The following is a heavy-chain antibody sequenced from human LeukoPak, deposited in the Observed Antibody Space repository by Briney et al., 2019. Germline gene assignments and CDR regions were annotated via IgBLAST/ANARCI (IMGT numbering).Heavy chain of an antibody. D-gene: IGHD4-17*01. CDR1: GFTFSSYW. Sequence: GGSLRLSCAASGFTFSSYWMSWVRQAPGKGLEWVANIKQDGSEKYYVDSVKGRFTISRDNAKNSLYLQMNSLRAEDTAVYYCARDTVTTLVYYYYGMDVWGQGTRSPSP. CDR3: ARDTVTTLVYYYYGMDV. CDR2: IKQDGSEK. J-gene: IGHJ6*02. V-gene: IGHV3-7*01.